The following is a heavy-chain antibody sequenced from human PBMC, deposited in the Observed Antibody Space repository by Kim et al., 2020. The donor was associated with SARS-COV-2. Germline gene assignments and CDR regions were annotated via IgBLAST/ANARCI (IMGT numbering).Heavy chain of an antibody. CDR1: GGTFSSYA. D-gene: IGHD2-2*01. J-gene: IGHJ6*02. Sequence: SVKVSCKASGGTFSSYAISWVRQAPGQGLEWMGGIIPIFGTANYAQTFQGRVTITADESTSTAYMELSSLRSEDTAVYYCAADIVVVPAATAKPYYGMDVWGQGTTVTVSS. V-gene: IGHV1-69*13. CDR3: AADIVVVPAATAKPYYGMDV. CDR2: IIPIFGTA.